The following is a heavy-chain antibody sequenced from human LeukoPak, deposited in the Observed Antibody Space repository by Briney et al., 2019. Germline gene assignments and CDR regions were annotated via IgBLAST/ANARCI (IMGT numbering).Heavy chain of an antibody. Sequence: SETLSLTCAVYGGSFSGYYWSWIRQPPGKGLEWIGYIYYSGSTNYNPSLKSRVTISVDTSKNQFSLKLSSVTAADTAVYYCARDRGSGPLSFDYWGQGTLVTVSS. D-gene: IGHD2-15*01. V-gene: IGHV4-59*01. CDR1: GGSFSGYY. CDR2: IYYSGST. J-gene: IGHJ4*02. CDR3: ARDRGSGPLSFDY.